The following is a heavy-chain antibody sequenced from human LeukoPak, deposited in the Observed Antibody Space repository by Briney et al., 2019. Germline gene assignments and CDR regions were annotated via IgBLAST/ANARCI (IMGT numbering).Heavy chain of an antibody. Sequence: GASVKVSCKASGYTFTDYYMHWVRQAPGQGLEWMGIINPSGGSTSYAQKFQGRVTMTRDTSTSTVYMELSSLRSEDTAVYYCARDQVPAAHPGKGRHYFDYWGQGTLVTVSS. J-gene: IGHJ4*02. D-gene: IGHD2-2*01. CDR3: ARDQVPAAHPGKGRHYFDY. CDR1: GYTFTDYY. V-gene: IGHV1-46*01. CDR2: INPSGGST.